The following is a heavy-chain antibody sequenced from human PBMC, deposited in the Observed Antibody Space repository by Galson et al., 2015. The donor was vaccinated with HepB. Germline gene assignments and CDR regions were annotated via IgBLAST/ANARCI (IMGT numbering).Heavy chain of an antibody. CDR1: GFTVSNNF. Sequence: SLRLSCAASGFTVSNNFMNWVRQAPGKGLEWVSVVYSGGITTQYADSVKGRFTISSDNSRNTVYLQMNSLRVEDTAIYYCARGYDWNARGAFDIWGQGTVVTVS. V-gene: IGHV3-66*01. J-gene: IGHJ3*02. D-gene: IGHD1-20*01. CDR3: ARGYDWNARGAFDI. CDR2: VYSGGITT.